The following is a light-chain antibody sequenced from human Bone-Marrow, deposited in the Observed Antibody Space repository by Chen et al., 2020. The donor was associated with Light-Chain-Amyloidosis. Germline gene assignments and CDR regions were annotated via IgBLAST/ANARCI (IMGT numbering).Light chain of an antibody. J-gene: IGLJ2*01. CDR2: RDT. Sequence: SYDLTPPPAVSVSPGQTAMITCSGDDLPTKYAYWYQQKPGQAPVLVINRDTERPSGISERFSGSSSGTTATLTISGVQAEDEADYHCQSADSSGTYEVIFGGGTKLTVL. V-gene: IGLV3-25*03. CDR1: DLPTKY. CDR3: QSADSSGTYEVI.